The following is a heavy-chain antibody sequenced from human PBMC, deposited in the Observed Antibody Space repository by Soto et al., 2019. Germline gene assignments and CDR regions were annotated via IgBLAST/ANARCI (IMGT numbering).Heavy chain of an antibody. V-gene: IGHV3-30*18. J-gene: IGHJ5*02. CDR2: ISYDGSNK. Sequence: GGSLRLSCAASGFTFSSYGMHWVRQAPGKGLEWVAVISYDGSNKYYADSVKGRFTISRDNSKNTLYLQMNSLRAEDTAVYYCAKDGGYCSSTSCPILNWFDPWGQGTLVTVSS. D-gene: IGHD2-2*01. CDR3: AKDGGYCSSTSCPILNWFDP. CDR1: GFTFSSYG.